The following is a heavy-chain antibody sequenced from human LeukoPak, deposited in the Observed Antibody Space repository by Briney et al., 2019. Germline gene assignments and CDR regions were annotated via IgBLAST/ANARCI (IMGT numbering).Heavy chain of an antibody. V-gene: IGHV3-30-3*01. CDR3: TGEGSSFYFDF. D-gene: IGHD3-16*02. Sequence: GRSLRLSCAASGFTFSSYAMHWVRQAPGKGLEWVAVISYDGSNKYYADSVKGRFTISRDNAKNSLYLQMNSLGAEDTAVYYCTGEGSSFYFDFWGQGTLVTVSS. J-gene: IGHJ4*02. CDR2: ISYDGSNK. CDR1: GFTFSSYA.